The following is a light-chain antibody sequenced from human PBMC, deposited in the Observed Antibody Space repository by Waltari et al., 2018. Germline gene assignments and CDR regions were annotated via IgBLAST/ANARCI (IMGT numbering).Light chain of an antibody. V-gene: IGKV3-15*01. CDR2: SAS. CDR3: QQYNNWPPIT. CDR1: QYVSTN. Sequence: TVMTQAPATLPVFPGERATLSCRASQYVSTNLAWYQQKPGQSPRLLIYSASARATGVPARFGGSGSGTQFTLTINSVQSEDVALYYCQQYNNWPPITFGQGTRVQIK. J-gene: IGKJ5*01.